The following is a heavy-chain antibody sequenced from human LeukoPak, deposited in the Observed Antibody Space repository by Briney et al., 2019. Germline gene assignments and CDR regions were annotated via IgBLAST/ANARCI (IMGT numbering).Heavy chain of an antibody. CDR2: ISGSGGTT. J-gene: IGHJ4*02. CDR1: GFTFSSYG. D-gene: IGHD5-12*01. CDR3: AKTYSGYSHFDY. Sequence: GGSLRLSCAASGFTFSSYGMSWVRQAPGKGLEWVSVISGSGGTTYYADSVKGRFTISRDNSKNTLFLQMNSLRAEDTAVYYCAKTYSGYSHFDYWGQGTLVTVSS. V-gene: IGHV3-23*01.